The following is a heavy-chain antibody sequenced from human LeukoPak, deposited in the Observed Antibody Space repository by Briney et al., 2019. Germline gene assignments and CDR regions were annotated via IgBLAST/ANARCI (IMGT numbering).Heavy chain of an antibody. D-gene: IGHD1-14*01. CDR2: ITIGGGRT. V-gene: IGHV3-23*01. Sequence: PGGSLRLSCAASGFTFSNYAMAWVRQAPGKGLEWVSSITIGGGRTYYADSVKGRFTISRDNSKNTLSLQMSSLRAEDTAVYYWAKRERPEIFTHTLYYWGQGTEVTVSS. CDR1: GFTFSNYA. CDR3: AKRERPEIFTHTLYY. J-gene: IGHJ4*02.